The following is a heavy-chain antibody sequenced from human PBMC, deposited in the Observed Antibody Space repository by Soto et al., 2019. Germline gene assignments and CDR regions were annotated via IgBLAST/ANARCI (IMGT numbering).Heavy chain of an antibody. CDR2: IYYIGST. CDR3: ARTGSSWTYYFDY. Sequence: PSETLSLTCTVSGGSISGYYWIRIRQHPGKGLEWIGYIYYIGSTYYNPSLKSRVTISVDTSKNQFSLKLSSVTAADTAVYYCARTGSSWTYYFDYWGQGTLVTVSS. J-gene: IGHJ4*02. V-gene: IGHV4-31*03. D-gene: IGHD6-13*01. CDR1: GGSISGYY.